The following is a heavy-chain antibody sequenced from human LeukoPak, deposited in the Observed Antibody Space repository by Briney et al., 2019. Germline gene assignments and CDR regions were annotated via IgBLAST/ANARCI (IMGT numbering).Heavy chain of an antibody. CDR1: GFTFSSYS. CDR2: ISSSSSYI. J-gene: IGHJ4*02. Sequence: GGSLRLSCAASGFTFSSYSMNWVRQAPRKGLEWVSSISSSSSYIYYADSVKGRFTISRDNAKNSLYLQMNSLRAEDTAVYYCARGSITGTGYWGQGTLVTVSS. CDR3: ARGSITGTGY. D-gene: IGHD1-20*01. V-gene: IGHV3-21*01.